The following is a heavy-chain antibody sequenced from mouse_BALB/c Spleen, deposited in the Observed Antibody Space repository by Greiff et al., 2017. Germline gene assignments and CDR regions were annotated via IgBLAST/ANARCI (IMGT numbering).Heavy chain of an antibody. J-gene: IGHJ3*01. CDR2: IFTGSGNT. CDR1: GYSFTSYY. CDR3: AKWWHGSSSWFAY. Sequence: QVQLQQSGPELVKPGASVKISCKASGYSFTSYYIHWVKQRPGQGLEWIGWIFTGSGNTKYNENFKGMATLTADTSSSTAYMQLSSLTSEDSAVYVCAKWWHGSSSWFAYWGQGTLVTVSA. D-gene: IGHD1-1*01. V-gene: IGHV1-66*01.